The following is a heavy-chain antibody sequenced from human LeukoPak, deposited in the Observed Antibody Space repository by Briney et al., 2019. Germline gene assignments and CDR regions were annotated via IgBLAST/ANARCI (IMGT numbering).Heavy chain of an antibody. J-gene: IGHJ4*02. CDR3: AKDLGYSSSPLDY. Sequence: GRSLRLSCAASGFTFDDYAMHWVRQAPGKGLEWVSGISWNSGSIGYADSVKGRFTISRDDAKNSLYLQMNSLRAEDTALYYCAKDLGYSSSPLDYWGQGTLVTVSS. V-gene: IGHV3-9*01. CDR2: ISWNSGSI. CDR1: GFTFDDYA. D-gene: IGHD6-13*01.